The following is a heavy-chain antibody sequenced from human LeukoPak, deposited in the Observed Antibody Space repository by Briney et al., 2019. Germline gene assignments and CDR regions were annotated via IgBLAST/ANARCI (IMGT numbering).Heavy chain of an antibody. CDR3: AGIVVVPAATEYDY. J-gene: IGHJ4*02. CDR2: IYHSGST. D-gene: IGHD2-2*01. Sequence: SETLSPTCAVSGYSISSGYYWGWIRQPPGKGLEWIGSIYHSGSTYYNPSLKSRVTISVDTSKNQFSLKLSSVTAADTAVYYCAGIVVVPAATEYDYWGQGTLVTVSS. CDR1: GYSISSGYY. V-gene: IGHV4-38-2*01.